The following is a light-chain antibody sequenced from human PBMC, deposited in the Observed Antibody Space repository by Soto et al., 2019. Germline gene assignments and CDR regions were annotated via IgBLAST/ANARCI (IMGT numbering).Light chain of an antibody. CDR2: AAS. Sequence: DVQMTQSPSSLSASVVDRVTITGRASQSVSIYLNWYQQKPGKAPNLLISAASSLQNGVPSRFRGSGSGTDFTLTTSGLQPEDFAVYYCQHYGTSPSITFGLGTRLEIK. CDR1: QSVSIY. CDR3: QHYGTSPSIT. V-gene: IGKV1-39*01. J-gene: IGKJ5*01.